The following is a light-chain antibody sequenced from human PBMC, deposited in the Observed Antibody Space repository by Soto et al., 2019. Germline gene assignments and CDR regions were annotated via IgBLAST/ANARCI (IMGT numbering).Light chain of an antibody. CDR2: GAS. CDR3: QQYGSSPLT. J-gene: IGKJ1*01. Sequence: EIVFTQAPGTLSLSPGERTNPSCRASQRLSSTPLTRYQQKTGQAPRLLIYGASNRATGIPDRFSGSGSGTDFTLTINRLEPEDFAVYYCQQYGSSPLTFGQGTK. V-gene: IGKV3-20*01. CDR1: QRLSSTP.